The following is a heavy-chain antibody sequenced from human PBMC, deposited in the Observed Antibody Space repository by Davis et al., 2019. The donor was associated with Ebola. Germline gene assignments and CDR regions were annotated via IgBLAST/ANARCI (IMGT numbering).Heavy chain of an antibody. V-gene: IGHV3-33*01. CDR1: GFTFSSYG. J-gene: IGHJ6*02. Sequence: PGGSLRLSCAASGFTFSSYGMHWVRQAPGKGLEWVAVIWYDGSNKYYADSVKGRFTISRDNSKNTLYLQMNSLRAEDTAVYYCARLRGCSGGSCYSVPYGMDVWGQGTTVTVSS. D-gene: IGHD2-15*01. CDR2: IWYDGSNK. CDR3: ARLRGCSGGSCYSVPYGMDV.